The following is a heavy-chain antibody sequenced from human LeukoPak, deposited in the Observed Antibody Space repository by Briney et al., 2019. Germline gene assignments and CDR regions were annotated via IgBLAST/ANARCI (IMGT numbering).Heavy chain of an antibody. CDR3: ASDPEGVTPLDY. CDR2: IIPIFGTA. Sequence: SVKVSCKASGGTFSSYAISWVRQAPGQGLEWMGGIIPIFGTANYAQKFQGRVTITADESTSTAYMELSSLRSEDTAVYYCASDPEGVTPLDYWGQGTLVTVSS. CDR1: GGTFSSYA. D-gene: IGHD3-10*01. J-gene: IGHJ4*02. V-gene: IGHV1-69*13.